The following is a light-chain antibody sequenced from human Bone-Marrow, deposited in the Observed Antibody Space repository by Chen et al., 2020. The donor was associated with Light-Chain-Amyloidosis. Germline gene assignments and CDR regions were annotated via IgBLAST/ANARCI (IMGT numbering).Light chain of an antibody. CDR2: RDT. CDR3: QSADSSGTYEVI. Sequence: SYELTQPPAVSVSPGQTARITSSADDLPTKYVYWYQQKPGQAPVLVIHRDTERPSGISERFSGSSSGTTATLTISGVQAEDEADYHCQSADSSGTYEVIFGGGTKLTVL. V-gene: IGLV3-25*03. CDR1: DLPTKY. J-gene: IGLJ2*01.